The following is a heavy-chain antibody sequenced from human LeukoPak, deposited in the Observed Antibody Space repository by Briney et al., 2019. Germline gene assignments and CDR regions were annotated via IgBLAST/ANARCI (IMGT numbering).Heavy chain of an antibody. J-gene: IGHJ4*02. CDR1: GYSISSGYY. Sequence: SETLSLTCTVSGYSISSGYYWGWIRQPPGKGLEWIGYIYYTGSTNYNPSLKSRVIISADTSKNEFSLRLTSVTAADTAVYYCAREANYYGSGSYFEGTFDYWGQGSLVTVSS. D-gene: IGHD3-10*01. V-gene: IGHV4-61*01. CDR3: AREANYYGSGSYFEGTFDY. CDR2: IYYTGST.